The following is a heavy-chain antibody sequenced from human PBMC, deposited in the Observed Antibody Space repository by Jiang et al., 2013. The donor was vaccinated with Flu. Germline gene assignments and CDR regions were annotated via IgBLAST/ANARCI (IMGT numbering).Heavy chain of an antibody. Sequence: GLVKPSETLSLTCTVSGGSISSYYWSWIRQPPGKGLEWIGYIYYSGSTNYNPSLKSRVTISVDTSKNQFSLKLSSVTAADTAVYYCARTRGDHYYYYGMDVWGQGTTVTVSS. D-gene: IGHD3-10*01. V-gene: IGHV4-59*01. CDR3: ARTRGDHYYYYGMDV. J-gene: IGHJ6*02. CDR1: GGSISSYY. CDR2: IYYSGST.